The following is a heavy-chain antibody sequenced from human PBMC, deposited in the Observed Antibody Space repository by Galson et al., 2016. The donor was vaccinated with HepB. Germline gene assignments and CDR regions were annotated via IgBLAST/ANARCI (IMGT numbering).Heavy chain of an antibody. CDR2: VSGSGYST. CDR3: VKDLQWGSRIGWRWFDR. D-gene: IGHD1-26*01. Sequence: SLRLSCAASGFTFSSYGMSWVRQAPGKGLEWVSAVSGSGYSTYYADSVKGRFTITRDNSKNTPYLNMRSLRVEDTDVYHCVKDLQWGSRIGWRWFDRWGQGTLVTVSS. J-gene: IGHJ5*02. V-gene: IGHV3-23*01. CDR1: GFTFSSYG.